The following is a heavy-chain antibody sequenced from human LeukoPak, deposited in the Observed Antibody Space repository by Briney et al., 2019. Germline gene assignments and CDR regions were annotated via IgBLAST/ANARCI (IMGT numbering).Heavy chain of an antibody. Sequence: ASVKVSCKASGYTFIGYYMHWLRQAPGQGLEWMGWINPNSGGTNYAQKVQGRVTMTSDTSISKVYMELSRLRSDDTAVYYCARDSCSSTSCLSIDDYWGQGTLVSVSS. CDR1: GYTFIGYY. CDR2: INPNSGGT. D-gene: IGHD2-2*01. CDR3: ARDSCSSTSCLSIDDY. J-gene: IGHJ4*02. V-gene: IGHV1-2*02.